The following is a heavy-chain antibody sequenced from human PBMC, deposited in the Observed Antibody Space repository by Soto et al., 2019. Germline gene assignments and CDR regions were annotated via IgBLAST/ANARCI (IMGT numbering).Heavy chain of an antibody. V-gene: IGHV1-2*02. CDR1: GYTFTGCY. Sequence: QVQLVQSGAEVKKPGASVKVSCKASGYTFTGCYMHWVRQAPGQGLEWMGWINPNSGGTNYAQKFQGRVTMTRDTSISTAYMELSRLRSDDTAVYYCARVSGGRLGELSLYPDYWGQGTLVTVSP. CDR3: ARVSGGRLGELSLYPDY. CDR2: INPNSGGT. D-gene: IGHD3-16*02. J-gene: IGHJ4*02.